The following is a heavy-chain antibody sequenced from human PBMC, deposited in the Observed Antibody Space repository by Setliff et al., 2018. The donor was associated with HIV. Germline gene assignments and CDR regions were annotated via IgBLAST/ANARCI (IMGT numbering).Heavy chain of an antibody. CDR2: IFHSGST. Sequence: LSLTCAVYGGSFSAYYWTWIRQPPGKGLEWIGEIFHSGSTTYNPSLKSRVTISVDMSKNQFSLNLSSVTAADTAVYYCARLLRSGYSTTWYEGGAAWWFDPWGQGTLVTVSS. CDR3: ARLLRSGYSTTWYEGGAAWWFDP. D-gene: IGHD6-13*01. J-gene: IGHJ5*02. V-gene: IGHV4-34*12. CDR1: GGSFSAYY.